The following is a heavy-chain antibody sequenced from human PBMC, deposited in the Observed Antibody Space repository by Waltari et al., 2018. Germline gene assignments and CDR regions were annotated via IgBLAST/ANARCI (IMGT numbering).Heavy chain of an antibody. CDR2: FDPEDGET. D-gene: IGHD6-19*01. Sequence: QVQLVQSGAEVKKPGASVRVPCTVSGYTLTELSIHWVRQAPGKGLEWMGGFDPEDGETIYAQKFQGRVTMTEDTSTDTAYMELSSLRSEDTAVYYCATGYSSGWHFDYWGQGTLVTVSS. V-gene: IGHV1-24*01. J-gene: IGHJ4*02. CDR3: ATGYSSGWHFDY. CDR1: GYTLTELS.